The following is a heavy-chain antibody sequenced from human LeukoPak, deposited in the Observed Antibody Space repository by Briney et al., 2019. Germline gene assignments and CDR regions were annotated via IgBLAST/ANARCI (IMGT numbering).Heavy chain of an antibody. CDR2: ITSSSSYI. J-gene: IGHJ4*02. V-gene: IGHV3-21*01. CDR3: AREIYYYDGSDYYLLDY. CDR1: RFTFSSYS. Sequence: GGSLRLSCAASRFTFSSYSMNWVRQAPGKGLEWVSCITSSSSYIYYADSVKGRFTISRDNAKNSLYLQMNSLRAEDTAVYYCAREIYYYDGSDYYLLDYWGQGTLVTVSS. D-gene: IGHD3-22*01.